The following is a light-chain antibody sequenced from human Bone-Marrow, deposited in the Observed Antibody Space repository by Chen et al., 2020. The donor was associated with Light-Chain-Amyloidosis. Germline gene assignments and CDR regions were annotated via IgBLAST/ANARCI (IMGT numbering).Light chain of an antibody. CDR1: SSNIGKNY. Sequence: QSALTQPPSLSAAPGQNVTISCSGSSSNIGKNYVSCYQQLPGTAPKLLIYDSNKRPSGIPDRFSGTQSRTSAALGITGLQTGDEADYYCGAWDISLSGRVFGGETRLTVL. CDR2: DSN. J-gene: IGLJ3*02. V-gene: IGLV1-51*01. CDR3: GAWDISLSGRV.